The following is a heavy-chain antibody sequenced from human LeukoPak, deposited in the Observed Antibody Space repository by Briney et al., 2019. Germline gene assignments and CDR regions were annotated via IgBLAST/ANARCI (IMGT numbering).Heavy chain of an antibody. CDR1: GFSFSSYW. CDR3: ARDNTYMFDY. Sequence: GGSLRLSCAVSGFSFSSYWMNWVRQAPGKGLVWVAHINTDGRTTTYADSVKGRFTVARDNAKNTLYLEMNRLRAEDTAVYYCARDNTYMFDYWGQGTQVTVSS. D-gene: IGHD2-2*02. CDR2: INTDGRTT. J-gene: IGHJ4*02. V-gene: IGHV3-74*01.